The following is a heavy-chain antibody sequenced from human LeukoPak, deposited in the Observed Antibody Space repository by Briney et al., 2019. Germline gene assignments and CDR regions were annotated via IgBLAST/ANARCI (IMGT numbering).Heavy chain of an antibody. J-gene: IGHJ6*02. CDR2: ISAYNGNT. CDR3: ARMGKLLYYYYYGMDV. Sequence: GASVKVSCKASGYTFTSYGISWVRQAPGQGLEWMGWISAYNGNTNYAQKLQGRVTITTDTSTSTAYLELRSLRSDDTAVYYCARMGKLLYYYYYGMDVWGQGTTVTVSS. CDR1: GYTFTSYG. D-gene: IGHD2-21*02. V-gene: IGHV1-18*01.